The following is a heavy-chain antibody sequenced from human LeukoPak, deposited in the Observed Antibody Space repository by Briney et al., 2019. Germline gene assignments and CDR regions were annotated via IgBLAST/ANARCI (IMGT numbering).Heavy chain of an antibody. V-gene: IGHV3-74*01. CDR1: GFTFRSYW. J-gene: IGHJ5*02. D-gene: IGHD3-10*01. Sequence: GGSLRLSCAASGFTFRSYWMHWVRQAPGKGLVWVSRINSDGSSTSYADSVKGRFTISRDNAKNTLYLQMNSLRAEDTAVYYCARGRDYYGWGDNWFDPWGQGALVTVSS. CDR2: INSDGSST. CDR3: ARGRDYYGWGDNWFDP.